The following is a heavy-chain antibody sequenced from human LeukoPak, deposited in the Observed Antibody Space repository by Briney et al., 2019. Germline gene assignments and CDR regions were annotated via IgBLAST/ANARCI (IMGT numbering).Heavy chain of an antibody. CDR3: AKDAGGSLYYYYMDV. Sequence: GGSLRLSCAASGFTFSSYAMSWVRQAPGKGLEWVAFIRYDGSNKYYADSVKGRFTISRDKSKNTLYLQMNSLRAEDTAVYYCAKDAGGSLYYYYMDVWGKGTTVTISS. J-gene: IGHJ6*03. CDR2: IRYDGSNK. V-gene: IGHV3-30*02. CDR1: GFTFSSYA. D-gene: IGHD1-26*01.